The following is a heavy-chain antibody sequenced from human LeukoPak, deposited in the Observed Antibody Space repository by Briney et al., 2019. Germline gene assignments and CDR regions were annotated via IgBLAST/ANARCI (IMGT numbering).Heavy chain of an antibody. V-gene: IGHV3-49*04. D-gene: IGHD3-10*01. Sequence: GGSLRLSCAASGFTFSGAAMHWVRQAPGKGLEWVGFIRTKGYGGTTDYAASVKGRLTISRDDSKSIVYLKMNSLKTEDTAVYYCTRTGKFGELLAFDYWGQGTLVTVSS. J-gene: IGHJ4*02. CDR1: GFTFSGAA. CDR3: TRTGKFGELLAFDY. CDR2: IRTKGYGGTT.